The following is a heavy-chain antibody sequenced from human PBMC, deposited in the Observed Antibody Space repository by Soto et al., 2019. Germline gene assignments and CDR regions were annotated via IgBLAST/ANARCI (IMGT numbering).Heavy chain of an antibody. CDR2: IDYNGVT. J-gene: IGHJ4*02. V-gene: IGHV4-39*01. D-gene: IGHD2-15*01. CDR1: GGSIYRSGYY. CDR3: GKVLVGATGHTDSDS. Sequence: SETLSLTCTVSGGSIYRSGYYWGWIRQPPGGGLEWIGNIDYNGVTYSNPSLKSRVTISRDTSKNQFSLKLTSVTAADTALYYCGKVLVGATGHTDSDSWGPGTLVTVSS.